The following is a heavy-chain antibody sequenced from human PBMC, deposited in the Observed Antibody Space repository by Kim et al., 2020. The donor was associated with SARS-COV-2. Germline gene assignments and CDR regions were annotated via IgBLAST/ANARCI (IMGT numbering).Heavy chain of an antibody. J-gene: IGHJ3*02. CDR3: ARHVSLNSGYDFHAFDI. CDR2: IYPGDSDT. Sequence: GASLQISCKGSGYSFTSYWIGWVRQMPGKGLEWMGIIYPGDSDTRYSPSFQGQVTISADKSISTAYLQWSSLKASDTAMYYCARHVSLNSGYDFHAFDIWGQGTMVTVSS. CDR1: GYSFTSYW. D-gene: IGHD5-12*01. V-gene: IGHV5-51*01.